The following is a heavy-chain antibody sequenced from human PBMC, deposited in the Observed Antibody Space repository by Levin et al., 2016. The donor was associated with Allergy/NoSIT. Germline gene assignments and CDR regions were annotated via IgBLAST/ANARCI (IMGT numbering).Heavy chain of an antibody. CDR3: ARHNIGGTYRSPTNWLDP. CDR1: GYNFIKYW. V-gene: IGHV5-51*01. Sequence: GESLKISCRGSGYNFIKYWIAWVRQVPGKGLEWMGIINPGDSDTRYSPSFQGQVTISVDKSISTAYLQWSSLKASDTAIYYCARHNIGGTYRSPTNWLDPWGQGTLVIVSS. D-gene: IGHD6-19*01. J-gene: IGHJ5*02. CDR2: INPGDSDT.